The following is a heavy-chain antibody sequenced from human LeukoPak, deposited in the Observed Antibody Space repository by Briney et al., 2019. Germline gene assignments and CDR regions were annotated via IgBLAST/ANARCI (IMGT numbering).Heavy chain of an antibody. CDR2: IYTSGST. CDR1: GDSISSGNYY. D-gene: IGHD3-22*01. V-gene: IGHV4-61*02. J-gene: IGHJ4*02. Sequence: SETLSLTCTVSGDSISSGNYYWSWIRQPAGKGLEWIGRIYTSGSTNYNPSLKSRVTISVDTSKNQFSLKLSSVTAADTAVYYCATTNYYDSKYYFDCWGQGTLVTVSS. CDR3: ATTNYYDSKYYFDC.